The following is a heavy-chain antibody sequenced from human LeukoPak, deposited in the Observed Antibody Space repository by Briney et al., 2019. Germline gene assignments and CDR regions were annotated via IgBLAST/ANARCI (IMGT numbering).Heavy chain of an antibody. CDR1: GYTFTSYD. J-gene: IGHJ6*03. V-gene: IGHV1-8*01. Sequence: ASVKVSCKTSGYTFTSYDINWVRQATGQGLEWMGRMSPNSGYSVYAQKFQGRVTMTTNTSIITAYMEVSSLRSEDTAVYYCARGGSTIFGVGEPNYMDVWGKGTTVTVS. D-gene: IGHD3-3*01. CDR3: ARGGSTIFGVGEPNYMDV. CDR2: MSPNSGYS.